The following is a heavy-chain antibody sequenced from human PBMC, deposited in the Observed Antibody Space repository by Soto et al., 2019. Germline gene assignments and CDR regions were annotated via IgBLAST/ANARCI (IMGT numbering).Heavy chain of an antibody. J-gene: IGHJ4*02. CDR2: ISYDGSNK. Sequence: QVQLVESGGGVVQPGRSLRLSCAASGFTFSSYAMHWVRQAPGKGLEWVAVISYDGSNKYYADSVKGRFTISRDNSKNPPYLPMNRLRAEGTAVYYCAGPPPSRNWGQGTLVTVSS. CDR3: AGPPPSRN. V-gene: IGHV3-30-3*01. CDR1: GFTFSSYA.